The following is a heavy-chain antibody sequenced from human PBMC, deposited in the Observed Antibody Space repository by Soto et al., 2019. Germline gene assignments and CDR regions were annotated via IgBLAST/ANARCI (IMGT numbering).Heavy chain of an antibody. Sequence: PGGSLRLSCAASGFTFSSYGMHWVRQAPGKGLEWVAVISYDGSNKYYADSVKGRFTISRDNSKNTLYLQMNSLRAEDTAVYYCAGLELRWVRAIWGQGTMVTVS. D-gene: IGHD1-7*01. V-gene: IGHV3-30*03. CDR3: AGLELRWVRAI. CDR2: ISYDGSNK. J-gene: IGHJ3*02. CDR1: GFTFSSYG.